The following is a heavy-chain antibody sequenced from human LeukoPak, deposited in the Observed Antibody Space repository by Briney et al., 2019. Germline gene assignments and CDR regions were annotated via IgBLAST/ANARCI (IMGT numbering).Heavy chain of an antibody. Sequence: SETLSLTCALYCVSFSGYYWSWIPQPPGKGAELIGEINHSGSTNYNPSLKSRVTISVDTYKNQFSLKLSSVTAADTAVYYCARRVVRGVLTYYYYYYMDVWGKGTTVTISS. CDR1: CVSFSGYY. D-gene: IGHD3-10*01. CDR3: ARRVVRGVLTYYYYYYMDV. V-gene: IGHV4-34*01. J-gene: IGHJ6*03. CDR2: INHSGST.